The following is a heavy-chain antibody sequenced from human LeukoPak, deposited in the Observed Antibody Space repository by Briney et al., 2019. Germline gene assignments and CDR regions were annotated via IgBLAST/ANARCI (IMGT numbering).Heavy chain of an antibody. J-gene: IGHJ4*01. CDR1: GFTLSYYY. V-gene: IGHV3-11*01. CDR3: ARVVVVTDPYFDY. D-gene: IGHD2-15*01. Sequence: GGSLRLSCEASGFTLSYYYMSWIRQAPGKGLEWVAYISSRGTLIYYADSVKGRFTISRDNAKNSLYLQMNSLRAEDTAVYYCARVVVVTDPYFDYWGQGTLVTVSS. CDR2: ISSRGTLI.